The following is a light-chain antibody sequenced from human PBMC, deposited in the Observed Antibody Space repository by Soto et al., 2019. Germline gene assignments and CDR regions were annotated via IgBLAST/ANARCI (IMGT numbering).Light chain of an antibody. J-gene: IGKJ4*01. CDR2: KIS. Sequence: DVVLTQSPLSLPVALGQPASISCRSSQSLVFSDGNTYLNWFHQRPGQSPRRLIYKISNRDSGVPDRFSGSGSATDFTLKISRVEAGDVGIYFCMQGTHWPLTFRGGPKVDIK. CDR1: QSLVFSDGNTY. CDR3: MQGTHWPLT. V-gene: IGKV2-30*01.